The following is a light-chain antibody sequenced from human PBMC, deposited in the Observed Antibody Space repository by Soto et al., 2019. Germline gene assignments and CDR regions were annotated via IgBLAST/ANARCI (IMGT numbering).Light chain of an antibody. V-gene: IGKV1-5*01. CDR3: QQYHTSSIT. CDR2: DAS. J-gene: IGKJ5*01. Sequence: FPMTQSPSSLSASFVDRVNITCRASQTISSWLAWYQQKPGKAPTLLIYDASTLERGVPSRFSGTGSGTEFTLSIDSLQPDDFATYYCQQYHTSSITFGQGTRLEI. CDR1: QTISSW.